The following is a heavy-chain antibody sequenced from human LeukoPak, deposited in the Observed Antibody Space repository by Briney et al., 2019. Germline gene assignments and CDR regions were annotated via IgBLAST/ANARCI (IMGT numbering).Heavy chain of an antibody. CDR1: GGSISSSSYY. CDR3: ARQMGHIVVVTALDY. CDR2: IYYSGST. D-gene: IGHD2-21*02. Sequence: NPSETLSLTCTVSGGSISSSSYYWGWIRQPPGKGLEWIGSIYYSGSTYYNPSLKSRVTISVDTSKNQFSLKLSSVTAADTAVYYCARQMGHIVVVTALDYWGQGTPVTVSS. J-gene: IGHJ4*02. V-gene: IGHV4-39*01.